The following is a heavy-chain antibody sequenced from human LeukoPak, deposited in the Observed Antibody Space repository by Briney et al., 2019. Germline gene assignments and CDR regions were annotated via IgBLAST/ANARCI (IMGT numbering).Heavy chain of an antibody. V-gene: IGHV3-23*01. Sequence: GGSLRLSCAASGFTFSSSAMSWVRQAPGKGLEWVSGISASGTSTYYADSVKGRFTISRDNSKNILYLQMNGLRAEDTAVYFCAKGAAAGTPNWFDPWGQGTLVTVSS. D-gene: IGHD6-13*01. CDR2: ISASGTST. CDR3: AKGAAAGTPNWFDP. CDR1: GFTFSSSA. J-gene: IGHJ5*02.